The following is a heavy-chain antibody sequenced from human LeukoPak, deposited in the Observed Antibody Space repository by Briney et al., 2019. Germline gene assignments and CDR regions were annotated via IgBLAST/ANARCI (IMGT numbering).Heavy chain of an antibody. CDR2: INPNSGGT. J-gene: IGHJ4*02. D-gene: IGHD3-22*01. Sequence: ASVKVSCKASGYTFTGYYMHWVRQAPGQGLEWMGWINPNSGGTNYAQKFQGRVTMTRDTSISTAYMELSRLRSDDTAVYYCAREEKNYYDSSGYPLDYWGREPWSPSP. CDR3: AREEKNYYDSSGYPLDY. CDR1: GYTFTGYY. V-gene: IGHV1-2*02.